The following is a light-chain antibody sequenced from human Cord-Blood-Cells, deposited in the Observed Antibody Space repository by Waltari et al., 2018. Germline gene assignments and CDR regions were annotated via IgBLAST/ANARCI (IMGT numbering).Light chain of an antibody. CDR2: QDS. V-gene: IGLV3-1*01. CDR1: TLGHNY. CDR3: QAWDSSTAV. J-gene: IGLJ3*02. Sequence: SYELTQPTSVSVSPGQTASIPCSGATLGHNYACWSQQKPGQSPVLVIYQDSKRPSVIPERFSGSNSGNTATLTISGTQAMDEADYYCQAWDSSTAVFGGGTKLTVL.